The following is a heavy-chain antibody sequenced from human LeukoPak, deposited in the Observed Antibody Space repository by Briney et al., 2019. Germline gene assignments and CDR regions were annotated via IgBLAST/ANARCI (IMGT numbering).Heavy chain of an antibody. J-gene: IGHJ3*02. CDR2: ISGSGGST. V-gene: IGHV3-23*01. Sequence: PGGSLRLSCAASGFTFSSYAMSWVRQAPGKGLEWVSAISGSGGSTYYADSVKGRFTISRDNSKNTLYLQMNSLRAEDTAVYYCAKGIGNDSSGSDAFDIWGQETMVTVSS. D-gene: IGHD3-22*01. CDR1: GFTFSSYA. CDR3: AKGIGNDSSGSDAFDI.